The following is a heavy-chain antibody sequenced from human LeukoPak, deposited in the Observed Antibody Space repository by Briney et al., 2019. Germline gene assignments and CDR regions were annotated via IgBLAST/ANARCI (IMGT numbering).Heavy chain of an antibody. Sequence: ASVKVSCKASGYTFTDSYMHWVRQAPGRGLEWMGWINPKTGGTNYAQRFQGRVTMTRDTSIRTAYMELNSLRSDDTAVYYCARDGRLTILVRGIITEGSPPKNWGQGTLVTVSS. V-gene: IGHV1-2*02. J-gene: IGHJ4*02. D-gene: IGHD3-10*01. CDR1: GYTFTDSY. CDR2: INPKTGGT. CDR3: ARDGRLTILVRGIITEGSPPKN.